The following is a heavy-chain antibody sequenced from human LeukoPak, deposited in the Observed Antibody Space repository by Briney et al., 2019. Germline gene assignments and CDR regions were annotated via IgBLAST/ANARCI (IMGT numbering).Heavy chain of an antibody. J-gene: IGHJ5*02. CDR1: GFTFSSYA. CDR3: AKGAVAVVAMNWFDP. D-gene: IGHD2-15*01. CDR2: ISGSGINT. Sequence: QPGGSLGLSCAASGFTFSSYAMSWVRQAPGRGLEWVSIISGSGINTYYADSVKGRFTISRDNSKNTLYLQMNSLRADDTALYYCAKGAVAVVAMNWFDPWGQGTLVTVSS. V-gene: IGHV3-23*01.